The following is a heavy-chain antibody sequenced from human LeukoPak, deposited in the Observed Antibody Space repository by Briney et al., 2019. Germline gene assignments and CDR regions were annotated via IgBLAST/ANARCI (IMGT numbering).Heavy chain of an antibody. CDR1: GYTFSDYY. CDR2: INPQGAT. V-gene: IGHV1-2*02. D-gene: IGHD3-22*01. CDR3: ATDLGYYYDSSRGQVRC. Sequence: ASVKVSCKASGYTFSDYYVHWVRQAPGQGLEWMGWINPQGATKYTQRFQGRVTMARDTSSTTAYMEIRSLRSEDTAVYYCATDLGYYYDSSRGQVRCWGQGTLVTVSS. J-gene: IGHJ4*02.